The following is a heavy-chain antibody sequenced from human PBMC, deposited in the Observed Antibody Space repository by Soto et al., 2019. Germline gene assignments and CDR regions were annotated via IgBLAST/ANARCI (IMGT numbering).Heavy chain of an antibody. J-gene: IGHJ6*02. Sequence: PSETLSLTCTVSGGSISSGGYYWSWIRQHPGKGLEWLGYIYYSGSTYYNPSLKSRVSISVDTSKNQFSLKLSSVTAADTAVYYCAREDTYYYGMDVWGQGTTVTVS. V-gene: IGHV4-31*03. CDR3: AREDTYYYGMDV. CDR2: IYYSGST. CDR1: GGSISSGGYY.